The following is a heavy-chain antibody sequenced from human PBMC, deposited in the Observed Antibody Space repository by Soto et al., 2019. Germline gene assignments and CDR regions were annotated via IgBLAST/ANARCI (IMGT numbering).Heavy chain of an antibody. CDR1: GGTFSSFA. D-gene: IGHD6-19*01. J-gene: IGHJ5*01. CDR2: ITPLFNTA. CDR3: ARPRYSSGGYGSFDS. Sequence: QVQLVQSGAEVQKPGSSVKVSCKASGGTFSSFAISWLRQAPGQGLAWMGGITPLFNTAKYAQTFQGRVTITAEAATSTAYMELSSLGSEDTAVYYCARPRYSSGGYGSFDSWGQGTLVTVPS. V-gene: IGHV1-69*01.